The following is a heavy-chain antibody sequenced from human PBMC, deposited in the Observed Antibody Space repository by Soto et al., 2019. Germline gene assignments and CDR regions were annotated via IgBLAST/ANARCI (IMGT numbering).Heavy chain of an antibody. Sequence: XSVKVSCKASGYTLTSYGISLVRHAPGQGLEWMGRMSAYNGITNYAQKLQGRGTMTTDTSTSTAYMELRSLRYDDTAVYYCARVTILEWLFVDDYWGQGTLVTVSS. D-gene: IGHD3-3*01. J-gene: IGHJ4*02. V-gene: IGHV1-18*01. CDR1: GYTLTSYG. CDR3: ARVTILEWLFVDDY. CDR2: MSAYNGIT.